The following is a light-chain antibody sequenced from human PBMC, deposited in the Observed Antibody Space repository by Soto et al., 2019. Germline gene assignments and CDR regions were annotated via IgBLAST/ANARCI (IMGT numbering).Light chain of an antibody. CDR3: SSYTSSITPYV. V-gene: IGLV2-14*01. Sequence: QSALAQPASVSGSPGQSITISWTGTITEIGAYNYVSWYQQHPGKAPKLLIYGVSSRPSGVSNRFSGSKSGNAAYLTISGLQADDEAEYYCSSYTSSITPYVFGTGTKVTVL. CDR1: ITEIGAYNY. CDR2: GVS. J-gene: IGLJ1*01.